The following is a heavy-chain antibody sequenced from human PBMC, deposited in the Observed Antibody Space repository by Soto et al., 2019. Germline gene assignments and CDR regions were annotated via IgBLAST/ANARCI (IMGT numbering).Heavy chain of an antibody. CDR1: GYTFTNYD. J-gene: IGHJ6*02. CDR3: ATDYGSGTTSLYGMDV. Sequence: QVQLVQPGAEVKKPGASVKVSCKASGYTFTNYDINWVRQATGQGLEWMGWMNPNSGNTGYAQKLQGRVTMTRNTSTSTAYMELRSLRSEDTAVYYCATDYGSGTTSLYGMDVWGQGTTVTVSS. V-gene: IGHV1-8*01. D-gene: IGHD3-10*01. CDR2: MNPNSGNT.